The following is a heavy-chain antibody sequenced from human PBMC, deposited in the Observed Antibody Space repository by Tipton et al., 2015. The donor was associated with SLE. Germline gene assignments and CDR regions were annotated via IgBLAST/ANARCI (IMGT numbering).Heavy chain of an antibody. CDR3: GRVQGDFWSDDALYYMDV. CDR1: AGSISSFC. CDR2: VFHTGAT. J-gene: IGHJ6*03. V-gene: IGHV4-59*01. Sequence: TLSLTCSVSAGSISSFCWNWIRQSPGKGLEWIGHVFHTGATNYNPSLKSRVSISVDTSQNQFSLRLTSVTAADTAVYFCGRVQGDFWSDDALYYMDVWGNGTTVTVSS. D-gene: IGHD3-3*01.